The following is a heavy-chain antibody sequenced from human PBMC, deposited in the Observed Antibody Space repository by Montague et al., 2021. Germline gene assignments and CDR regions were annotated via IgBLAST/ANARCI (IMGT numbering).Heavy chain of an antibody. CDR2: VSHGGRT. CDR1: RSLINSDYY. CDR3: ARERDRYYYMDI. Sequence: SETLSLTCTVSRSLINSDYYRGWIRQPPGKGPEWMGSVSHGGRTYYNPSLKSRVTISVDTSNNHFSLKLSSVTAADTAMYYCARERDRYYYMDIWGKGTTITVSS. V-gene: IGHV4-38-2*02. J-gene: IGHJ6*03.